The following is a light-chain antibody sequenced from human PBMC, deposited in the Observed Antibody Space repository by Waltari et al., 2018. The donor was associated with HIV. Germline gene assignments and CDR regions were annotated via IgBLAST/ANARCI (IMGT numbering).Light chain of an antibody. J-gene: IGLJ2*01. CDR1: DLTKKY. Sequence: SYELTQPPSVSVSPGQTASLTCSGDDLTKKYVSWHQPRPGPSPVLFIYQDARRPSGIPERFSGSSSGNTATLTISGTQSMDEADDYCQAWDSNSAVFGGGTKLTVL. V-gene: IGLV3-1*01. CDR2: QDA. CDR3: QAWDSNSAV.